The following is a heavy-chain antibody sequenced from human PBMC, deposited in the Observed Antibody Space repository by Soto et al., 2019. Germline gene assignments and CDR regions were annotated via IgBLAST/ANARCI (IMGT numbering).Heavy chain of an antibody. CDR2: ISSSSSYI. Sequence: EVQLVESGGGLVKPGGSLRLSCAASGFTFSSYSMNWVRQAPGKGLEWVSSISSSSSYIYYADSVKGRFTISRDNAKNSLYRQMNSLRAEDTAVYYCAREGYNWNYKGDYWGQGTLVTGSS. J-gene: IGHJ4*02. CDR1: GFTFSSYS. V-gene: IGHV3-21*01. D-gene: IGHD1-7*01. CDR3: AREGYNWNYKGDY.